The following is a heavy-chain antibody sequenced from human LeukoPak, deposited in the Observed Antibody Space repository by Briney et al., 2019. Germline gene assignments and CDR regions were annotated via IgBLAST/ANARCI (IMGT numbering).Heavy chain of an antibody. J-gene: IGHJ1*01. CDR3: AKDRGVVTAISAEYFQH. D-gene: IGHD2-21*02. CDR1: GFTFSSYA. Sequence: GGSLRLSCAASGFTFSSYAMSWVRQAPGKGLEWVSAISGSGGSTYYADSVKGRFTISRDNSKNTLYLQMNSLRAEDTAVYYCAKDRGVVTAISAEYFQHWGQGTLVTVSS. V-gene: IGHV3-23*01. CDR2: ISGSGGST.